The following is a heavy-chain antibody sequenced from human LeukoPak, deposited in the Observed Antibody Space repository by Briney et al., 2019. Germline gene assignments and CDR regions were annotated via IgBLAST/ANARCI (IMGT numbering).Heavy chain of an antibody. D-gene: IGHD3-16*02. V-gene: IGHV1-2*02. CDR3: ARDIWSGYVGGSYRENWFDP. Sequence: GASLKVSCKASGYTFTGYYVHWVRQAPGQGLEWMEWINPKSGVTNYAQNFQGRVTLTRDTSINTAYMELSSLRSDDTAVYYCARDIWSGYVGGSYRENWFDPWGQGTLVTVSS. CDR2: INPKSGVT. J-gene: IGHJ5*02. CDR1: GYTFTGYY.